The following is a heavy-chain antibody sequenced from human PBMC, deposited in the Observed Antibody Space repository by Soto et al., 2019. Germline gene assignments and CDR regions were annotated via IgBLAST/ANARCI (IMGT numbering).Heavy chain of an antibody. V-gene: IGHV1-18*01. CDR2: ISASNGNT. D-gene: IGHD2-2*01. CDR3: ARVEAAMSGHWFDP. CDR1: GYTFTSYG. J-gene: IGHJ5*02. Sequence: QVRRVQSGAEVKKPGASVKVSGRASGYTFTSYGITWVRQAPGQGLEWMGWISASNGNTNYAQKLQGRVTMTTDKSTSTAYLELRSLRSDDTAVYYCARVEAAMSGHWFDPWGQGTLVTVSS.